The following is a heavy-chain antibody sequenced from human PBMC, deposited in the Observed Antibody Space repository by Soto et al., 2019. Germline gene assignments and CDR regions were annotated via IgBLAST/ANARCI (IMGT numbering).Heavy chain of an antibody. D-gene: IGHD2-8*02. CDR3: ARDKITGLFDY. Sequence: SEAPCPPLAVVWGSFRGYCWALVRQPPGTGLEWIGEINHGGSTNYNPSLKSRVTISVDTSKNQLSLKLTSVTAADTAVYYCARDKITGLFDYWGQGTLVTVSS. CDR2: INHGGST. V-gene: IGHV4-34*01. J-gene: IGHJ4*02. CDR1: WGSFRGYC.